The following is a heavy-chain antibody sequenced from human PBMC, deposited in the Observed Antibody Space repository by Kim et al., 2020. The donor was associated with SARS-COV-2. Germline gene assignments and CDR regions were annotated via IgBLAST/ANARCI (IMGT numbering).Heavy chain of an antibody. CDR2: IYYSGST. V-gene: IGHV4-31*03. Sequence: SETLSLTCTVSGGSISSGGYYWSWIRQHPGKGLEWIGYIYYSGSTYYNPSLKSRVTISVDTSKNQFSLKLSSVTAADTAVYYCARAYNWNSPLGYWGQGTLVTVSS. D-gene: IGHD1-20*01. CDR1: GGSISSGGYY. CDR3: ARAYNWNSPLGY. J-gene: IGHJ4*02.